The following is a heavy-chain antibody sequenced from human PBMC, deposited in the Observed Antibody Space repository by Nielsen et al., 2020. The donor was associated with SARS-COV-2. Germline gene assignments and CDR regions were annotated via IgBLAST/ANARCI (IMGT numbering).Heavy chain of an antibody. D-gene: IGHD1-1*01. V-gene: IGHV3-33*01. Sequence: GESLKISCAASGFTFSGYGMHWVRQAPGKGLEWVAVIWYDGSNKYHADSVKGRFTISRDNSKNTLFLQMNNLRAEDTAVYYCARGRCTSYNCAKLGGYMDVWGKGTMVTVSS. CDR2: IWYDGSNK. J-gene: IGHJ6*03. CDR1: GFTFSGYG. CDR3: ARGRCTSYNCAKLGGYMDV.